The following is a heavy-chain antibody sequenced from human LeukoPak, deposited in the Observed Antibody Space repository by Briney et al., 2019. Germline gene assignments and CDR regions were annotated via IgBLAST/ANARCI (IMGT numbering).Heavy chain of an antibody. CDR2: IYSGGST. D-gene: IGHD4-17*01. CDR1: GFTVSSNY. CDR3: AKAATYGDYGLYFDY. Sequence: PGGSLRLSCAASGFTVSSNYMSWVRQAPGKGLEWVSVIYSGGSTYYADSVKGRFTISRDNAKNSLYLQMNSLRAEDTALYYCAKAATYGDYGLYFDYWGQGTLVTVSS. J-gene: IGHJ4*02. V-gene: IGHV3-53*05.